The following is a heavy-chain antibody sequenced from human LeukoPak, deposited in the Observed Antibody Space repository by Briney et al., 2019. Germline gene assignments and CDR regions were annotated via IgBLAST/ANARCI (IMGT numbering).Heavy chain of an antibody. J-gene: IGHJ4*02. Sequence: GGSLRLSCAACGFTFDSYGMHWVRQAPGKGLEWVAFIRSDGNNKYYADSVKGRFTISRDNSKNTLYLQMNSLRAEDTAVYYCAKTLNMVRGVTTDYWGQGTLVTVSS. CDR2: IRSDGNNK. CDR3: AKTLNMVRGVTTDY. CDR1: GFTFDSYG. V-gene: IGHV3-30*02. D-gene: IGHD3-10*01.